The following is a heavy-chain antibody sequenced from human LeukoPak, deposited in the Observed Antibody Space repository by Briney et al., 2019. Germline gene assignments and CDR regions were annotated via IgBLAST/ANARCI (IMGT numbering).Heavy chain of an antibody. D-gene: IGHD2-2*02. V-gene: IGHV4-39*01. J-gene: IGHJ6*03. CDR3: ASGPYQLLYLYYYMDV. CDR2: IYYTGGT. CDR1: GGSISSSSYY. Sequence: SETLSLTCSVSGGSISSSSYYWGWIRQPPEKGLEWIGSIYYTGGTNYSPSLKSRVTISIDTSKNQFSLKLSSVTAADTAVYYCASGPYQLLYLYYYMDVWGKGTTVTVSS.